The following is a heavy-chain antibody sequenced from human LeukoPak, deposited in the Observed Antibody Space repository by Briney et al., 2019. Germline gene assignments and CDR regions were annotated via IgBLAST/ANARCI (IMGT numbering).Heavy chain of an antibody. CDR2: IIPIFGTA. J-gene: IGHJ4*02. CDR3: ARDGSVSSSGWYAGY. Sequence: ASVKVSCKASGGTFSSYAISWVRQAPGQGLEWMGGIIPIFGTANYAQKFQGRVTMTRDTSTSTVYMELSSLRSEDTAVYYCARDGSVSSSGWYAGYWGQGTLVTVSS. V-gene: IGHV1-69*05. D-gene: IGHD6-19*01. CDR1: GGTFSSYA.